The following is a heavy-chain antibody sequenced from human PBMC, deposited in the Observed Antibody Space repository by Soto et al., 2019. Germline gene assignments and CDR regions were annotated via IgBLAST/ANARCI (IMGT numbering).Heavy chain of an antibody. CDR1: GFTFSDYY. CDR2: ISSSGSSV. CDR3: ASDPRAAAA. V-gene: IGHV3-11*01. Sequence: QVQLVESGGGLVKPGGSLRLSCAASGFTFSDYYMSWIRQAPGRGLEWVSYISSSGSSVDYADSVKGRFTISRDNAKNSLYLQMNSLRAENTAVYYCASDPRAAAAWCQGTRVTVSS. D-gene: IGHD6-13*01. J-gene: IGHJ5*02.